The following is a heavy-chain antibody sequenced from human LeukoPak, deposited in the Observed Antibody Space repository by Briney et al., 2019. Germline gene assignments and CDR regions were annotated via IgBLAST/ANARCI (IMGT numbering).Heavy chain of an antibody. Sequence: GGSLRLSCAASGFTFSSYAMSWVRQARGKGLEWVSAISGSGGSTYYADSVKGRFTISRDNSKNTLYLQMNSLRAEDTAVYYCAKASSMIVVAHYDYWGQGTLVTVCS. J-gene: IGHJ4*02. V-gene: IGHV3-23*01. CDR1: GFTFSSYA. CDR2: ISGSGGST. CDR3: AKASSMIVVAHYDY. D-gene: IGHD3-22*01.